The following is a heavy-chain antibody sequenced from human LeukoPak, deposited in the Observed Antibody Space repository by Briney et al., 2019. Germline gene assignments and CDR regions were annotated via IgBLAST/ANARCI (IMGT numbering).Heavy chain of an antibody. Sequence: GGSLRLSCAASGFTFSSYGMHWVRQAPGKGLEWVAVISYDGSNKYYADSVKGRFTISRDNSKNTLYLQMNSLRAEDTAVYYCAKDGSLLSFDYWGQGTLVTVSS. CDR1: GFTFSSYG. CDR3: AKDGSLLSFDY. D-gene: IGHD3-10*01. CDR2: ISYDGSNK. J-gene: IGHJ4*02. V-gene: IGHV3-30*18.